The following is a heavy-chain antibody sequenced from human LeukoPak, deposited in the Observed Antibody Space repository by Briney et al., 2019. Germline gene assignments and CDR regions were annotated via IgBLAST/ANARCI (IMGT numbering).Heavy chain of an antibody. CDR3: ARAGMVRGVFSASFDH. CDR2: IIPTFGTT. J-gene: IGHJ4*02. D-gene: IGHD3-10*01. V-gene: IGHV1-69*06. CDR1: GGTFSTFA. Sequence: SVKVSCKTSGGTFSTFAISWVREAPGQGLEWMGGIIPTFGTTNYAQKFQGRVTISADKSTNTAYMELSSLRSEDTAVYYCARAGMVRGVFSASFDHWGQGTLVTVSS.